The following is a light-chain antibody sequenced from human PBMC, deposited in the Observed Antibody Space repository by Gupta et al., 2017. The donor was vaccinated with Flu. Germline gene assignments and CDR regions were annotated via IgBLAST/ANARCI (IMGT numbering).Light chain of an antibody. CDR2: EVS. J-gene: IGLJ1*01. V-gene: IGLV2-14*01. CDR1: SRDVGGNNH. CDR3: ISYTSSRFV. Sequence: SALPQPASVSGSPGQSITISCTGTSRDVGGNNHVSWYQLHPGKAPKLMIYEVSNRPSGGSNRFSGSKSGNTASLTIAGLQDEDEADYFCISYTSSRFVFGTGTRVTVL.